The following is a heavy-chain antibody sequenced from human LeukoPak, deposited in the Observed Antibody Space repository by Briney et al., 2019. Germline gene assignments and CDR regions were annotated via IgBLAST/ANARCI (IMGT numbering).Heavy chain of an antibody. CDR2: INPNSGGT. D-gene: IGHD3-22*01. J-gene: IGHJ4*02. CDR1: GYTFTGYD. Sequence: GASVKVSCKASGYTFTGYDMHWVRQAPGQGLEWMGWINPNSGGTNYAQKFQGRITMTRDTSISTAYMELSRLRSDDTAVYYCAREVVAYDSSGLSLGYWGQGTLVTVSS. CDR3: AREVVAYDSSGLSLGY. V-gene: IGHV1-2*02.